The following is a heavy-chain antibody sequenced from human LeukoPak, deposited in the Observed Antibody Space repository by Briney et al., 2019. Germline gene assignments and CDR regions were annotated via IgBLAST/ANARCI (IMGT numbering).Heavy chain of an antibody. CDR3: AKGIVVVISGNAFDI. V-gene: IGHV3-53*01. J-gene: IGHJ3*02. Sequence: PGGSLRLSCAASGFNVSSKCISWARQAPGKGLEWVSLIYSGGSTYYADSVKGRFTISRDNSKNSLYLQMNSLRAEDTAVYYCAKGIVVVISGNAFDIWGQGTMVTVSS. D-gene: IGHD3-22*01. CDR2: IYSGGST. CDR1: GFNVSSKC.